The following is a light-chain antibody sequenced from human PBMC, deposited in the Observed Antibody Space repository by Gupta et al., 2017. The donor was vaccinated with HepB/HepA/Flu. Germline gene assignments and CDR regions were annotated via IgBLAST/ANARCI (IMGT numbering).Light chain of an antibody. J-gene: IGKJ5*01. Sequence: DIQLTQSPSFLSASVGDRVTITCRASQGISSYLAWYQQRPGKAPNLLIYAASTLQSGVPSRFSGTGSETEFTLTISSLQPEDFATYYCQQFNSYPFTFGQGTQLEIK. CDR2: AAS. CDR1: QGISSY. V-gene: IGKV1-9*01. CDR3: QQFNSYPFT.